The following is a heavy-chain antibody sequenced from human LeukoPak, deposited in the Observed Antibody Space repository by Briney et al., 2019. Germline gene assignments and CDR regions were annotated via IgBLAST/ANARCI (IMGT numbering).Heavy chain of an antibody. CDR1: GYTFTSYG. Sequence: GASVKVSCKASGYTFTSYGISWVRQAPGQGLEWMGWISAYNGNTNYAQKLQGRVTTTTDTSTSTAYMELRSLRSDDTAVYCCARVGLPYYYGSGSLYYFDYWGQGTLVTVSS. CDR2: ISAYNGNT. V-gene: IGHV1-18*01. CDR3: ARVGLPYYYGSGSLYYFDY. D-gene: IGHD3-10*01. J-gene: IGHJ4*02.